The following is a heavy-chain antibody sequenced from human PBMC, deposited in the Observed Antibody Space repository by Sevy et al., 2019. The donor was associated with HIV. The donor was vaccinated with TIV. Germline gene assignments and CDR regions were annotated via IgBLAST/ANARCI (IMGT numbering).Heavy chain of an antibody. D-gene: IGHD3-16*01. CDR1: GGSVSSGSYY. J-gene: IGHJ4*02. Sequence: SETLSLACTVSGGSVSSGSYYWSWIRQPPGKGLEWVGYIYYSGSTNYNPSLKSRVTISVDTSKNQFSLKLSSVTAADTAVHYCARGRTAMGGYWGQGTLVTVSS. CDR2: IYYSGST. CDR3: ARGRTAMGGY. V-gene: IGHV4-61*01.